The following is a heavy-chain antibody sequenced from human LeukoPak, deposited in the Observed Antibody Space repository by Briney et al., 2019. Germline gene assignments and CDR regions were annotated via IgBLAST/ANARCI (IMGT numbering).Heavy chain of an antibody. Sequence: SQTLSLTCAISGDSVSSNSVAWNWIRQSPSRGLGWLGRTYYRSKWYTDYAESVKSRITINPDTSKNQFSLQLNSVTPEDTAVYYCARIKQQLADYWGQGTLATVSS. CDR3: ARIKQQLADY. CDR2: TYYRSKWYT. D-gene: IGHD6-13*01. J-gene: IGHJ4*02. CDR1: GDSVSSNSVA. V-gene: IGHV6-1*01.